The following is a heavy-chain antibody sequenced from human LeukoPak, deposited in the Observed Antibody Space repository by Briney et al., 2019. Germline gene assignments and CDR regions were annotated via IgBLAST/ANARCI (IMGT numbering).Heavy chain of an antibody. CDR3: ARDPSQLLEDGMDV. CDR1: GFTFSSYG. V-gene: IGHV3-33*01. CDR2: IWYDGSNK. J-gene: IGHJ6*04. D-gene: IGHD6-13*01. Sequence: GGSLRLSCGASGFTFSSYGMHWVRQAPGKGLEWVAVIWYDGSNKYYADSVKGRFTISRDNSKNTLYLQMNSLRAEDTAVYYCARDPSQLLEDGMDVWGKGTTVTVSS.